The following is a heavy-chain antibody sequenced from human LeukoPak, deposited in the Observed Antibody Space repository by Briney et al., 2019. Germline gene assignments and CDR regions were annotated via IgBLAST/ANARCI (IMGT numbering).Heavy chain of an antibody. CDR2: IIPIFGTA. CDR3: AVPGAYSSGYYYFDY. J-gene: IGHJ4*02. V-gene: IGHV1-69*13. Sequence: GASVKVSCKASGGTFSSYAISWVRQAPGQGLEWMGGIIPIFGTANYAQKFQGRVTITADESTSTAYMELSSLRSEDTAAYYCAVPGAYSSGYYYFDYWGQGTLVTVSS. D-gene: IGHD3-22*01. CDR1: GGTFSSYA.